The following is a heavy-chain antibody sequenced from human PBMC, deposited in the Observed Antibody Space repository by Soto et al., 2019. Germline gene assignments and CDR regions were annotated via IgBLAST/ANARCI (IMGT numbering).Heavy chain of an antibody. CDR3: ARGRGKRFDY. CDR2: INHSGST. Sequence: PSETLSLTCAVYGGSFSGYYWSWIRQPPGKGLEWIGEINHSGSTNYNPSLKSRVTISVDTSKNQFSLKLSSVTAADTAVYYCARGRGKRFDYWGQGTLVTVSS. V-gene: IGHV4-34*01. CDR1: GGSFSGYY. J-gene: IGHJ4*02.